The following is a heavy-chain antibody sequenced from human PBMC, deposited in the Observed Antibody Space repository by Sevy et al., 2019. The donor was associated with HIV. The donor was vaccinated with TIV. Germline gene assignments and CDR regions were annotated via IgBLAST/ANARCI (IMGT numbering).Heavy chain of an antibody. CDR3: ARVQRGGVPDY. CDR2: INPDSGDT. Sequence: ASVKVSCTSSGYTFIVHYLHWVRQAPGQGLEWMGWINPDSGDTKYTEKFQGRVTMTRDTSISTVYMELITLRSDDTAVYFCARVQRGGVPDYWGQGTLVTVSS. V-gene: IGHV1-2*02. D-gene: IGHD3-10*01. J-gene: IGHJ4*02. CDR1: GYTFIVHY.